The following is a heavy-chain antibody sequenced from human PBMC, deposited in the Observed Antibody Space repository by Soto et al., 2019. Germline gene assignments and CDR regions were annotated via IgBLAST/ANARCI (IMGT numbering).Heavy chain of an antibody. D-gene: IGHD2-15*01. J-gene: IGHJ5*02. CDR2: INPNSGGT. Sequence: ASVKVSCKASGYTFTGYYMHWVRQAPGQGLEWMGWINPNSGGTNYAQKFQGRVTMTRDTSISTAYMGLSRLRSDDTAVYYCARVGRRYCSGGSCYWFDPWGQGTLVTVSS. V-gene: IGHV1-2*02. CDR1: GYTFTGYY. CDR3: ARVGRRYCSGGSCYWFDP.